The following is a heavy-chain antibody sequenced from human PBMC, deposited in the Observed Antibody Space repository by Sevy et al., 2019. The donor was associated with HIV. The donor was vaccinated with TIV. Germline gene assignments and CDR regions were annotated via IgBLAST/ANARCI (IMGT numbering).Heavy chain of an antibody. J-gene: IGHJ4*02. CDR3: ASPSGN. CDR1: GFTFSIYA. V-gene: IGHV3-23*01. Sequence: GGSLRLSCAASGFTFSIYAMSWVRQAPGKGLEWVSGISGSGTTTYYADSVKGRFTISRDNSKNTLYLQMNTLRVEDTAAYYCASPSGNWGQGTLVTVSS. CDR2: ISGSGTTT.